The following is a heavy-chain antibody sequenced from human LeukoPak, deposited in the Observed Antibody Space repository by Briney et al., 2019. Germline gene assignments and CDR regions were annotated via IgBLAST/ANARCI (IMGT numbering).Heavy chain of an antibody. Sequence: GGSLRLPCAASGFTVSSNYMGWVRQAPGKGLGWVSVFYSGGSTYYAHSVRGRFTFSRDNSKNKLSLKMNSLRAGDTAVYYFPITNGVQWSGEWHYYGMDVWGQGTTVTVSS. CDR1: GFTVSSNY. D-gene: IGHD3-10*01. CDR2: FYSGGST. CDR3: PITNGVQWSGEWHYYGMDV. J-gene: IGHJ6*02. V-gene: IGHV3-66*01.